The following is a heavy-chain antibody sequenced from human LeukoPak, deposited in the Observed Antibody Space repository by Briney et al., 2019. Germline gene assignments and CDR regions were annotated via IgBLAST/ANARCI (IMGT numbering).Heavy chain of an antibody. CDR2: IYYSGST. CDR3: ARTPRGIAAAGLRFDY. D-gene: IGHD6-13*01. CDR1: GGSISSYY. V-gene: IGHV4-59*01. J-gene: IGHJ4*02. Sequence: SETLSLTCTVSGGSISSYYWSWIRQPPGKGLEWIGYIYYSGSTNYNPSLKSRVTISVDTSKNQFSLKLSSVTAADTAVYYCARTPRGIAAAGLRFDYWGQGTLVTVSS.